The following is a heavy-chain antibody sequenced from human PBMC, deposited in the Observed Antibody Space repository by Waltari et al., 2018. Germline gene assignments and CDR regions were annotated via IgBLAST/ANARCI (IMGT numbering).Heavy chain of an antibody. V-gene: IGHV3-30*18. D-gene: IGHD4-17*01. Sequence: QVQLVESGGGVVQPGRSLRLSCAASGFTFSSYGMHWVRQAPGKGLEWVAVIWYDGSNKYYADSVKGRFTISRDNSKNTLYLQMNSLRAEDTAMYYCAKAFTVEGPSFDPWGQGTLVTVSS. CDR2: IWYDGSNK. J-gene: IGHJ5*02. CDR1: GFTFSSYG. CDR3: AKAFTVEGPSFDP.